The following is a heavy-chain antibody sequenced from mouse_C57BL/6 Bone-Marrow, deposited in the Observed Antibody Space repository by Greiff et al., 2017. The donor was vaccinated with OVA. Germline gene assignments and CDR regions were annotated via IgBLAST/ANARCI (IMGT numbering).Heavy chain of an antibody. Sequence: QVQLQQPGAELVKPGASVKLSCKASGYTFTSYWMQWVKQRPGQGLEWIGEIDPSDSYTNYNQKFKGKATLTVDTSSSTAYMQLSSLTSEDSAVYYCARDNGSSLYAMDYWGQGTSVTVSS. CDR1: GYTFTSYW. J-gene: IGHJ4*01. V-gene: IGHV1-50*01. D-gene: IGHD1-1*01. CDR2: IDPSDSYT. CDR3: ARDNGSSLYAMDY.